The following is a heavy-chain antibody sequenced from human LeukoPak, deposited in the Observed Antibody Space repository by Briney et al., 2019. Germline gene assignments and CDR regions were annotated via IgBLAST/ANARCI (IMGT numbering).Heavy chain of an antibody. CDR1: GYSISSGYY. V-gene: IGHV4-38-2*02. Sequence: SETLSLTCTVSGYSISSGYYWGWIRQPPGKGLEWIGSIYHSGSTYYNPSLKSRVTISVDTSKNQFSLKLSSVTAADTAVYYCARGEDYGPYYYYMDVWGKGTTVTVSS. J-gene: IGHJ6*03. CDR3: ARGEDYGPYYYYMDV. CDR2: IYHSGST. D-gene: IGHD4-17*01.